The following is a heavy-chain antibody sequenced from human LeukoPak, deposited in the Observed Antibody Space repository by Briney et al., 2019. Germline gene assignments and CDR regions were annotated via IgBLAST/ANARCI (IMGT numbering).Heavy chain of an antibody. Sequence: ASVKVSCKASGYTFTSYGISWVRQAPGQGLKWMGWISPYNGDTRYAQRLQGRVTMSTDTSTSTAYMDLRSLRSDDTAVYYCARGTTRDILTGYYRDEYFQHWGQGTLVTVSS. CDR2: ISPYNGDT. J-gene: IGHJ1*01. V-gene: IGHV1-18*01. CDR1: GYTFTSYG. CDR3: ARGTTRDILTGYYRDEYFQH. D-gene: IGHD3-9*01.